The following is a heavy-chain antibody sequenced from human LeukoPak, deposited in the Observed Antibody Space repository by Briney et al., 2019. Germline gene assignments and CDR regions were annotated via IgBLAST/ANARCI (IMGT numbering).Heavy chain of an antibody. CDR1: GGSINSYY. V-gene: IGHV4-59*08. D-gene: IGHD6-19*01. Sequence: PSETLSLTCTVSGGSINSYYWSWIRQPPGKGLEWIGYIYYSGSTNYNPSLKSRVTISVDTSKNQFSLNLSSVTAADTAVYYCARHSGDNSAWKTFDYWGQGTLVTVSS. CDR2: IYYSGST. CDR3: ARHSGDNSAWKTFDY. J-gene: IGHJ4*02.